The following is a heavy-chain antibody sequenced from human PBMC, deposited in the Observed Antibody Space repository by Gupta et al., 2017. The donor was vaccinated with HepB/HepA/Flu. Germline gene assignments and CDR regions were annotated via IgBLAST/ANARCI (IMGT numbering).Heavy chain of an antibody. V-gene: IGHV4-39*01. J-gene: IGHJ4*02. Sequence: QLPLQESGPELLKPSETLSLTCAVSGDSIHTTSSYWGWIRQPPGKGLEWIASIYFSGSAYDNSYLNSRVTISIDTSENEFSLRLTSVTVADTAIYYCARSVAGSPDYWGQGTLVTVSS. CDR1: GDSIHTTSSY. CDR2: IYFSGSA. D-gene: IGHD1-26*01. CDR3: ARSVAGSPDY.